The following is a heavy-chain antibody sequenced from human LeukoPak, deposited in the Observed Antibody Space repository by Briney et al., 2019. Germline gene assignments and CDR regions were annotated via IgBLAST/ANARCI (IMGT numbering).Heavy chain of an antibody. Sequence: SVKVSCKASGGTFSSYAISWVRQAPGQGLEWMGGIIPIFGTANYAQKFQGRVTITADTSTSTAYMELRSLRSDDTAVYYCARDEWQLAGYYYYYMDVWGKGTTVTVSS. CDR1: GGTFSSYA. CDR2: IIPIFGTA. V-gene: IGHV1-69*06. J-gene: IGHJ6*03. CDR3: ARDEWQLAGYYYYYMDV. D-gene: IGHD6-13*01.